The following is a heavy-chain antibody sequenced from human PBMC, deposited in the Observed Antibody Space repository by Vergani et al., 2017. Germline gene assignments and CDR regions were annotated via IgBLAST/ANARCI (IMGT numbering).Heavy chain of an antibody. CDR2: IYYSGST. J-gene: IGHJ4*02. D-gene: IGHD6-19*01. CDR3: ARGQLTVAGTRGIDY. CDR1: GGSISSSSYY. Sequence: QLQLQESGPGLVKPSETLSLTCTVSGGSISSSSYYWGWIRQPPGKGLEWIGSIYYSGSTYYNPSLKSRVTISVDTSKNQFSLKLSSVTAADTAVYYCARGQLTVAGTRGIDYWGQGTLVTVSS. V-gene: IGHV4-39*01.